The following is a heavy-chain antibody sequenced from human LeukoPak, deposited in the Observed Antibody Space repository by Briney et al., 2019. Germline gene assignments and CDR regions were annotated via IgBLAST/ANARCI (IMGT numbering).Heavy chain of an antibody. Sequence: GASVKVSCKASGYTFPNYGITWVRQAPGQGLEWVGWISVYNGNSKDAQKLQGRVTMTTDTSTSTAYMELRSLRSDDTAVYYCARDGDYCSSTSCYLKYWGQGTLVTVSS. CDR2: ISVYNGNS. J-gene: IGHJ4*02. CDR3: ARDGDYCSSTSCYLKY. V-gene: IGHV1-18*01. D-gene: IGHD2-2*01. CDR1: GYTFPNYG.